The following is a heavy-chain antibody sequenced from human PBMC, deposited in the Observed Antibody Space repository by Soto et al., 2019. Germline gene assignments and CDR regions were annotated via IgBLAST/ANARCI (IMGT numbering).Heavy chain of an antibody. CDR3: VRWSDYRASGD. CDR2: IWYDGSDK. V-gene: IGHV3-33*01. D-gene: IGHD3-16*02. CDR1: GFTFRSHG. Sequence: GGSLRLSCTASGFTFRSHGMHWVRQAPGKGLEWVAVIWYDGSDKYYADFVKGRFTISRDNSKNTLFLQMNSLRVEDTAVYYCVRWSDYRASGDWGQGTQVTVSS. J-gene: IGHJ4*02.